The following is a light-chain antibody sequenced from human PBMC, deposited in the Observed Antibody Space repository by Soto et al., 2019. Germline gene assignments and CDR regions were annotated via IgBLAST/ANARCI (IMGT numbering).Light chain of an antibody. Sequence: QSVLTQPPSASGTPGQRVTISCSRSSSNIGSTTVNWYQQLPETAPKLLIYSNSQRPSGVPDRFSGSKSGTSASLAISGLQSEDEADYYCAAWDDSLNAWVFGGGTKLTVL. CDR1: SSNIGSTT. V-gene: IGLV1-44*01. J-gene: IGLJ3*02. CDR3: AAWDDSLNAWV. CDR2: SNS.